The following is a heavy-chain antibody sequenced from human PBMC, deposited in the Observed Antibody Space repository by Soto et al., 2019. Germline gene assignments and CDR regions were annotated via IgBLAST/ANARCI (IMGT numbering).Heavy chain of an antibody. Sequence: SETLSLTCTVSGGSITSGGYYWSWIRQHPGKGLEWIGFIYYRGSTYYNPSLKSRVTISVDTSKNQFSPKVSSVTAADTAVYYCARSLVVAATNFDYWGQGTLVTVSS. V-gene: IGHV4-31*03. CDR2: IYYRGST. CDR3: ARSLVVAATNFDY. J-gene: IGHJ4*02. CDR1: GGSITSGGYY. D-gene: IGHD2-15*01.